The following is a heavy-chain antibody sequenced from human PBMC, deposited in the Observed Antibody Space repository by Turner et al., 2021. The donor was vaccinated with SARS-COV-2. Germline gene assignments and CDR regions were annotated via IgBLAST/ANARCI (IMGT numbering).Heavy chain of an antibody. CDR3: AKGQSGYDLFFDY. D-gene: IGHD5-12*01. V-gene: IGHV3-23*01. CDR2: ISGSGGIT. J-gene: IGHJ4*02. CDR1: GFTVSSYA. Sequence: EAQLLESGGGLGQPGGSLRLYCAASGFTVSSYAMGWVRQAPGQGLGCVSAISGSGGITYYADSVKGRFTISRDNSKNPLYLQMNSLRAEDTAVYYCAKGQSGYDLFFDYWGQGTLVTVSS.